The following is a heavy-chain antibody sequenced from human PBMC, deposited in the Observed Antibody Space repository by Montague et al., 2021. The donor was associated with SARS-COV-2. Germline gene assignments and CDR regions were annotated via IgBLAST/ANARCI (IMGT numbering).Heavy chain of an antibody. J-gene: IGHJ3*01. D-gene: IGHD2-15*01. Sequence: SLGLSCAASGFTFSSYGMNWVRQAPGKGLEWVSAISTTGANTYYAGSVKGRFTISRDNSKNTLYLQLNSLRDEDTAVYYCAKEGVGVGADGFDYWGQGTMVIASS. CDR2: ISTTGANT. V-gene: IGHV3-23*01. CDR3: AKEGVGVGADGFDY. CDR1: GFTFSSYG.